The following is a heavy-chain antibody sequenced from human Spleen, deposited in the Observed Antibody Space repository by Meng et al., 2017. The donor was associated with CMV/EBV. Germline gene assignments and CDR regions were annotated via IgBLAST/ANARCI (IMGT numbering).Heavy chain of an antibody. J-gene: IGHJ4*02. CDR2: INHSGST. CDR3: ARTYYYGSGSYYKGFDY. CDR1: GGSFSGYY. Sequence: LQQWGAGLWKPSMTLFPTCASFGGSFSGYYWSWIRQPPGKGLEWIGEINHSGSTNYNPSLKSRVTISVDTSKNQFSLKLSSVTAADTAVYYCARTYYYGSGSYYKGFDYWGQGTLVTVSS. V-gene: IGHV4-34*01. D-gene: IGHD3-10*01.